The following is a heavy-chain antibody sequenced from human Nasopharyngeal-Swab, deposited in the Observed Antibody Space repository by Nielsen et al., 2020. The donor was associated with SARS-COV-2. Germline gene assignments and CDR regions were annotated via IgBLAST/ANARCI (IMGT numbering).Heavy chain of an antibody. D-gene: IGHD6-13*01. Sequence: GSLRLSCTVSGGSISSSSYYWAWIRQPPGKGLEWIGSIYYSGSTYYNPSLKSRVTISVDTSKNQFSLKLSSVTAADTAVYYCARDQEAAAQNDRVAFDIWGQGTMVTVSS. CDR3: ARDQEAAAQNDRVAFDI. J-gene: IGHJ3*02. V-gene: IGHV4-39*07. CDR2: IYYSGST. CDR1: GGSISSSSYY.